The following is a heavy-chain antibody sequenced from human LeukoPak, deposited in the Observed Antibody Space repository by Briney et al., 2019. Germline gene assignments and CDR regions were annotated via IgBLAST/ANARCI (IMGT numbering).Heavy chain of an antibody. J-gene: IGHJ3*02. CDR2: IYHSGST. D-gene: IGHD3-3*01. V-gene: IGHV4-38-2*01. CDR3: ARHDGYYDFWSGFAGAFDI. CDR1: GYSISSGYY. Sequence: PSETLSLTCAVSGYSISSGYYWGWIRQPPGKGLEWIGSIYHSGSTYYNPSLKSRVTISVDTSKTQFSLKLSSVTAADTAVYYCARHDGYYDFWSGFAGAFDIWGQGTMVTVSS.